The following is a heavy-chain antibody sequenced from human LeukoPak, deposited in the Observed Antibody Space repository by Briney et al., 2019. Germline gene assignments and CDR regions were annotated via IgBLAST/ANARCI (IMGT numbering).Heavy chain of an antibody. CDR3: ARDLQQWLANTDY. Sequence: ASVKVSCTSSGYTFTGYYMHWVRQAPGQGLERMGWINPNSGGTNYAQKFQGRVTMTRDTSISTAYMELSRLRSDDTAVYYCARDLQQWLANTDYWGQGTLVTVSS. CDR1: GYTFTGYY. CDR2: INPNSGGT. V-gene: IGHV1-2*02. D-gene: IGHD6-19*01. J-gene: IGHJ4*02.